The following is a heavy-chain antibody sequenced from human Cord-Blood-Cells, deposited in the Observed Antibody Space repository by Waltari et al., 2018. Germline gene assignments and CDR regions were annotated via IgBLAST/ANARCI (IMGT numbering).Heavy chain of an antibody. CDR1: GGSFSGYY. Sequence: QVQLQQWGAGLLKPSETLSLTCAVYGGSFSGYYWSWIRQPPGKGLEWIGEINHSGSTNYNPSLKSRVTISVDTSKNQFSLKLSSVTAADTVVYYCASHPSWGERYFDYWGQGTLVTVSS. J-gene: IGHJ4*02. CDR2: INHSGST. CDR3: ASHPSWGERYFDY. V-gene: IGHV4-34*01. D-gene: IGHD6-13*01.